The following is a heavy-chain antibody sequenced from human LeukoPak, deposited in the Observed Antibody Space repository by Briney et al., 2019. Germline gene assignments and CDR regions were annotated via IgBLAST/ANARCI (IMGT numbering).Heavy chain of an antibody. J-gene: IGHJ4*02. CDR1: GDSITRGAYS. V-gene: IGHV4-30-2*01. CDR3: ARGLSYDFWSGQVLDY. Sequence: SETLSLTCDVSGDSITRGAYSWSWIRQPPGKGLEWIGYIFHSGNTYYNPSLKSRVTISVDTSKNQFSLKLSSVTAADTAVYYCARGLSYDFWSGQVLDYWGQGTLVTVSS. D-gene: IGHD3-3*01. CDR2: IFHSGNT.